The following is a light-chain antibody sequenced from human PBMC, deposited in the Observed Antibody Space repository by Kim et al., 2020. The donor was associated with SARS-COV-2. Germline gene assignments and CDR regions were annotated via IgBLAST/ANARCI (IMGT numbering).Light chain of an antibody. V-gene: IGKV1-17*01. CDR1: QGIRKD. Sequence: DIQMTQSPSSLSASVGDRVTITCRASQGIRKDLAWYQQKPGKVPKRLIYSASNLETGVPSRFSGSGSGTDFSLTISSLQPEDFASYYCLQHNSYPRYTFGQGTKLEI. CDR2: SAS. J-gene: IGKJ2*01. CDR3: LQHNSYPRYT.